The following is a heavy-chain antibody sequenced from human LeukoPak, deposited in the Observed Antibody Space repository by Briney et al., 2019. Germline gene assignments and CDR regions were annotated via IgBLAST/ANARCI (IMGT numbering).Heavy chain of an antibody. D-gene: IGHD4-11*01. Sequence: ASVKVSCKASGYTFTNYYIHWVRQAPGQGLEWKGIIHSGGGSTTYAQNFQGRVTVTRDTSTSTVYMELSSLRFEDTAVYYCARDDTLHSWDYWGQGTLITVSS. V-gene: IGHV1-46*01. CDR2: IHSGGGST. J-gene: IGHJ4*02. CDR3: ARDDTLHSWDY. CDR1: GYTFTNYY.